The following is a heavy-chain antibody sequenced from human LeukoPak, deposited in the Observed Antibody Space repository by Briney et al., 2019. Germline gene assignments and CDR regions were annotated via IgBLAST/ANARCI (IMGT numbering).Heavy chain of an antibody. CDR3: ASRQDLGWHYDN. Sequence: GGSLRLSCAASGFTFSSYAMSWVRQAPGKGLEWVSGFSGGGSSTYYADSVKGRFSISRDISKNTLYLQMNSLRADGTAVYYCASRQDLGWHYDNWGQGTLVTVSS. D-gene: IGHD6-19*01. CDR1: GFTFSSYA. J-gene: IGHJ4*02. CDR2: FSGGGSST. V-gene: IGHV3-23*01.